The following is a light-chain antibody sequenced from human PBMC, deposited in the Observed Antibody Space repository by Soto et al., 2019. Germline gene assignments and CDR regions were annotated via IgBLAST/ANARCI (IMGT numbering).Light chain of an antibody. CDR3: CSYAGSYTFV. CDR1: SSDVGVYNY. J-gene: IGLJ1*01. Sequence: QSALTQPRSVSGSPGQSVTISCTGTSSDVGVYNYVSWYQQYPGKAPKIMIYDVSKRPSGVPDRFSGSKSDNTASLNISGLQAEDEADYYCCSYAGSYTFVFGIGTKLTVL. V-gene: IGLV2-11*02. CDR2: DVS.